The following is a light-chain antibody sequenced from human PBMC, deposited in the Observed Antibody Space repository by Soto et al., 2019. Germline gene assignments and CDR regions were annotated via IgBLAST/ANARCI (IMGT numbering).Light chain of an antibody. Sequence: EIVMTQSPATLSVSPGERATLSCRASQSVSSNLAWYQQKPGQAPRLLIYGASSRATGIPDRFSGSGSGTDFTLTISRLEPEDFAVYYCQQYGSSLQGTFGQGTKVDIK. CDR3: QQYGSSLQGT. V-gene: IGKV3-20*01. CDR1: QSVSSN. CDR2: GAS. J-gene: IGKJ1*01.